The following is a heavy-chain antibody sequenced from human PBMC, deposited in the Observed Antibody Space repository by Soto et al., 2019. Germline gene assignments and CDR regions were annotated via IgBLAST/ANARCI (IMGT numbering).Heavy chain of an antibody. J-gene: IGHJ6*03. D-gene: IGHD6-13*01. CDR2: VYYAGNT. CDR1: GGSISPYY. Sequence: QVLLQESGPGLVKPSETLSLTCTVSGGSISPYYWSWIRQSPGKGLEWIGYVYYAGNTNYNPSLESRVTISVDASRNQFSLKLTSLTAADTDVYYCARKGAAASYAHYYMDVWGSGTTVTVSS. V-gene: IGHV4-59*01. CDR3: ARKGAAASYAHYYMDV.